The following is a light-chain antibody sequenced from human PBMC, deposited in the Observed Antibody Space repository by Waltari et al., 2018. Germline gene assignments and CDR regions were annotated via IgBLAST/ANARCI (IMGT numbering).Light chain of an antibody. CDR3: QQYGRSPEN. CDR1: QSVSDNY. V-gene: IGKV3-20*01. J-gene: IGKJ1*01. CDR2: GAS. Sequence: EIVLMQSPGTLSLSPGDRATLSCRASQSVSDNYLAWYQHTPGQPPRLLIYGASSRATGIPDRFSGSGSGTDFTLTISRLEPEDFAVYYCQQYGRSPENFGQGTKVEIK.